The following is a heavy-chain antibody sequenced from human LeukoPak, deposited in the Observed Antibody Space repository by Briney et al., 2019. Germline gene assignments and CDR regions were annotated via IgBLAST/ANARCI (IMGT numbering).Heavy chain of an antibody. CDR3: ARAPSGCGGTCAFDS. CDR2: IYTDGST. J-gene: IGHJ4*02. Sequence: PSETLSLTCTVSGGSISNSFWSWIRQPAGKGLEWIGRIYTDGSTNSNPSLRSRLTMSLDTSKNQFSLKLTSVTAADTAVYFCARAPSGCGGTCAFDSWGQETRVTVSS. CDR1: GGSISNSF. V-gene: IGHV4-4*07. D-gene: IGHD2-21*01.